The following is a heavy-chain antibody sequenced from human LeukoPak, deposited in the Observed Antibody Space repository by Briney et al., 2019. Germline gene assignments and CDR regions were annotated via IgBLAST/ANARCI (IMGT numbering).Heavy chain of an antibody. CDR1: GGSISSYC. D-gene: IGHD6-19*01. Sequence: PSETLSLTCTVSGGSISSYCWSWIRQPPGKGLEWIGYIYYSGSTNYNPSLKSRVTISVDTSKNQFSLKLSSVTAADTAVYYCASTGYSSGWYGFWFDPWGQGTLVTVSS. V-gene: IGHV4-59*01. J-gene: IGHJ5*02. CDR3: ASTGYSSGWYGFWFDP. CDR2: IYYSGST.